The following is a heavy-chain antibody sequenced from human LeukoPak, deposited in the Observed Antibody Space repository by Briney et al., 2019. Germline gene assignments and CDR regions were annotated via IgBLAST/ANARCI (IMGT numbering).Heavy chain of an antibody. Sequence: PSQTLSLTSPVSGGSISRYYWSWIRQPPGKGLEWIGRIYTSGSTNYNPSLKSRVTMSVDTSKNQFSLKLSSVTAADTAVYYCAKSYDFFGVVGAFDIWGQGTMVTVSS. D-gene: IGHD3-3*01. CDR1: GGSISRYY. CDR2: IYTSGST. J-gene: IGHJ3*02. CDR3: AKSYDFFGVVGAFDI. V-gene: IGHV4-4*07.